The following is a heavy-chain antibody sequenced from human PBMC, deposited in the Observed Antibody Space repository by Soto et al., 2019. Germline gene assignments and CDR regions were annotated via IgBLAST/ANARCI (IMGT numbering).Heavy chain of an antibody. D-gene: IGHD5-18*01. CDR1: GGTFSSYA. CDR3: ARNQGTARVPDPFDI. V-gene: IGHV1-69*13. CDR2: IIPIFGTA. Sequence: GASVKVSCKASGGTFSSYAISWVRQAPGQGLEWMGGIIPIFGTANYAQKFQGRVTITADESTSTAYMELSRLRSDDPAVYYCARNQGTARVPDPFDIWGKGTRATVS. J-gene: IGHJ3*02.